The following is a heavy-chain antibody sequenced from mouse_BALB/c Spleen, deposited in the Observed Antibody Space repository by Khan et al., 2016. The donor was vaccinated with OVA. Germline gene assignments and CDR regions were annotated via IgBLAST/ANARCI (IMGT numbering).Heavy chain of an antibody. V-gene: IGHV3-2*02. J-gene: IGHJ2*01. CDR1: GYSITSGYA. CDR2: ISYSGGT. Sequence: EVELVESGPGLVKPSQSLSLTCTVTGYSITSGYAWNWIRQFPGNKLEWMGYISYSGGTSYNPSLKSRISITRATSKNQFFLQLNSVTTEDTATYYCARGNYYGYYVDYWGQGTPLTVSS. CDR3: ARGNYYGYYVDY. D-gene: IGHD1-1*01.